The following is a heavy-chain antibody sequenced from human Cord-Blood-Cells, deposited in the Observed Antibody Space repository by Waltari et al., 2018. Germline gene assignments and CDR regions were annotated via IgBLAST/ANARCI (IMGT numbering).Heavy chain of an antibody. CDR3: ASGRGFYYYGMDV. CDR1: GYRFTSYW. CDR2: IYPGDSDT. J-gene: IGHJ6*02. Sequence: EVQLVQSGAEVKKPGESLKISCKCYGYRFTSYWIGWVRQMPGNGLEWMGIIYPGDSDTRYSPAFQGQVTISADKSISTAYLQWSSLKASDTAMYYCASGRGFYYYGMDVWGQGTTVTVSS. V-gene: IGHV5-51*01.